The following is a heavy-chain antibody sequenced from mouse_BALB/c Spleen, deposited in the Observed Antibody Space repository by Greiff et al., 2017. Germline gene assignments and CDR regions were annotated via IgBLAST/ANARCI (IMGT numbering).Heavy chain of an antibody. Sequence: VQLQQSGAELVKPGASVKLSCKASGYTFTSYWMHWVKQRPGQGLEWIGEINPSNGRTNYNEKFKSKATLTVDKSSSTAYMQLSSLTSEDSAVYYCARTGQGAMDYWGQGTSVTVAS. V-gene: IGHV1S81*02. CDR2: INPSNGRT. J-gene: IGHJ4*01. CDR3: ARTGQGAMDY. CDR1: GYTFTSYW. D-gene: IGHD3-3*01.